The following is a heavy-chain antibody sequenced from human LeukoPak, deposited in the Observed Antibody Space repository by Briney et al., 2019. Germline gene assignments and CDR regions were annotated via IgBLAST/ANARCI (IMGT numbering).Heavy chain of an antibody. CDR3: ARDPTAYPYCSGGSCFSGYGY. J-gene: IGHJ4*02. D-gene: IGHD2-15*01. Sequence: SVKVSCKASGGTFSSYAISWVRQAPGQGLEWMGGIIPIFGTANYAQKFQGRVTITADKSTSAAYMELSSLRSEDTAVYYCARDPTAYPYCSGGSCFSGYGYWGQGTLVTVSS. V-gene: IGHV1-69*06. CDR1: GGTFSSYA. CDR2: IIPIFGTA.